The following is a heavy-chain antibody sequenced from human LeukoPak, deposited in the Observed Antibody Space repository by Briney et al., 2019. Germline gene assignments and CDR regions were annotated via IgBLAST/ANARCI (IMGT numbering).Heavy chain of an antibody. CDR3: ARGLTGTTFFDY. CDR1: GGSISSSNW. D-gene: IGHD1-1*01. J-gene: IGHJ4*02. CDR2: IYHSGST. Sequence: SETLSLTCAVSGGSISSSNWWSWVRQPPGKGLEWIGEIYHSGSTNYNPSLKSRVTTSVDKSKNQFSLKLSSVTAADTAVYYCARGLTGTTFFDYWGQGTLVTVSS. V-gene: IGHV4-4*02.